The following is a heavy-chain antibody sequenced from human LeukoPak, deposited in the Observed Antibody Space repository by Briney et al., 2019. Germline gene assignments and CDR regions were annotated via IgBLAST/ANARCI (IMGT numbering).Heavy chain of an antibody. CDR2: IIPIFGTA. CDR1: GGTFSSYA. Sequence: SVKVSCKASGGTFSSYAISWVRQAPGQGLEWMGGIIPIFGTANYAQKFQGRVTITTDESTSTAYMELSSLRSEDTAVYYCASSGWHGGAYYSDYWGQGTLVTVSS. D-gene: IGHD6-19*01. J-gene: IGHJ4*02. V-gene: IGHV1-69*05. CDR3: ASSGWHGGAYYSDY.